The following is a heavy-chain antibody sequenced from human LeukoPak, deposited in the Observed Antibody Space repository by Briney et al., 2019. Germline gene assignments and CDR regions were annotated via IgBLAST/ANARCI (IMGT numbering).Heavy chain of an antibody. CDR3: ARSGYDYNYFDL. Sequence: VKPSETLSLTCTVSGGSISSYYWSWIRQPPGKGLEWIGYIYYSGSTNYNPSLKSRVTISVDTSKNQFSLKLSSVTAADTAFYYCARSGYDYNYFDLWGQGTLVTVSS. CDR2: IYYSGST. CDR1: GGSISSYY. J-gene: IGHJ4*02. D-gene: IGHD5-12*01. V-gene: IGHV4-59*01.